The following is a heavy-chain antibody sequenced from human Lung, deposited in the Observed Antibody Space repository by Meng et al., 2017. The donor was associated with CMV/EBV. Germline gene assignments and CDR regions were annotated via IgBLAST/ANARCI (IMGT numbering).Heavy chain of an antibody. J-gene: IGHJ4*02. CDR2: LIPVLNKA. CDR3: ARGRGNQPLFDF. CDR1: GGSFSTYT. V-gene: IGHV1-69*10. Sequence: LVQSGAEVKKPGASVKVACKTSGGSFSTYTFSWVRQVPGQGLEWMGGLIPVLNKAKSAPRFQDRVTFTADETTTTAYMELNSLTFEDTAVYFCARGRGNQPLFDFWGQGTLVTVSS. D-gene: IGHD2/OR15-2a*01.